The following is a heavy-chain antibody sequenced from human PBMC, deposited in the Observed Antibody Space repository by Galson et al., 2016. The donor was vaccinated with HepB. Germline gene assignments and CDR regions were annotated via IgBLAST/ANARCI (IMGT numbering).Heavy chain of an antibody. J-gene: IGHJ3*02. CDR2: IKYSANT. Sequence: SETLSLTCTVSGGSVSSGSYYWSWIRQPPGKGLEWIGYIKYSANTKYSPSLKSRVTISVDTSKNQFSLRLSSVTAADTAVYFCARVWSSYYYEAFDIWGQGTLVTVSS. D-gene: IGHD3-10*01. V-gene: IGHV4-61*01. CDR3: ARVWSSYYYEAFDI. CDR1: GGSVSSGSYY.